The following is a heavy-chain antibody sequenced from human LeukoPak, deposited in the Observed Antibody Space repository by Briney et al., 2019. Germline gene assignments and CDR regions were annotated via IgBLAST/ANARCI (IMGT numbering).Heavy chain of an antibody. CDR1: GGSFSGYY. V-gene: IGHV4-34*01. CDR2: INHSGST. J-gene: IGHJ4*02. D-gene: IGHD2-2*01. Sequence: SETLSLTCAVYGGSFSGYYWSWIRQPPGKGLEWVGEINHSGSTNYNPSLKSRVTISVDTSKNQFSLKLSSVTAADTAVYYCARASWPDYWGQGTLVTVSS. CDR3: ARASWPDY.